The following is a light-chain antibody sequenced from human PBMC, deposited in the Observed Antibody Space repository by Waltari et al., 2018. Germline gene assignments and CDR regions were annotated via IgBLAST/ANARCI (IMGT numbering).Light chain of an antibody. CDR1: SSDIGYYDL. J-gene: IGLJ2*01. V-gene: IGLV2-23*02. CDR2: EVT. Sequence: QSALTQPASVSGSLGQSITVSCTGTSSDIGYYDLVSWYQQHPGRAPNHIIYEVTKRPSGVSSCFSGSKSGNTASLTVSGLHTEDEADYYCCSYAGTRSLVVFGGGTRLTVL. CDR3: CSYAGTRSLVV.